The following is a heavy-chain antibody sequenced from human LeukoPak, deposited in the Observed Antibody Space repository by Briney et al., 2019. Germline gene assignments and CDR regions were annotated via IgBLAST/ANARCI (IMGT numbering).Heavy chain of an antibody. D-gene: IGHD2-2*02. Sequence: GGSLRLSCAASGFTFSSYAMHWVRQAPGKGLEWVAVISYDGSNKYYADSVKGRFTISRDNSKNTLYLQMNSLRAEDTAVYYCARAWQVYCSSTSCYTGSYYYYYYYMDVWGKGTTVTVSS. V-gene: IGHV3-30*01. CDR2: ISYDGSNK. J-gene: IGHJ6*03. CDR1: GFTFSSYA. CDR3: ARAWQVYCSSTSCYTGSYYYYYYYMDV.